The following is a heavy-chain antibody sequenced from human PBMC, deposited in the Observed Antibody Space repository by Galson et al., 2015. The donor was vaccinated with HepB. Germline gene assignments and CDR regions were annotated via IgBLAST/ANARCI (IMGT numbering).Heavy chain of an antibody. CDR1: GFSLTTTGVA. V-gene: IGHV2-5*01. CDR2: IYWNDDK. Sequence: PALVKPTQTLTLTCTFSGFSLTTTGVAVGWIRQPPGKALEWLTLIYWNDDKRYNPSLKTRLAITKDSSKDQVVLTMTNMDPVDTATYYCALYLRGYYDYGGYIDSWGQGPLVTVSS. CDR3: ALYLRGYYDYGGYIDS. J-gene: IGHJ4*02. D-gene: IGHD3-22*01.